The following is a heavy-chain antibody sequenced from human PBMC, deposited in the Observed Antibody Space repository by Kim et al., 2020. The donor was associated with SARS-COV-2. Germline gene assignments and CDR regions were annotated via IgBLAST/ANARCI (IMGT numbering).Heavy chain of an antibody. CDR2: INHSGST. D-gene: IGHD5-18*01. V-gene: IGHV4-34*01. CDR3: ARGGIQLWSLKYYFDY. Sequence: SETLSLTCAVYGGSFSGYYWSWIRQPPGKGLEWIGEINHSGSTNYNPSLKSRVTISVDTSKNQFSLKPSSVTAADTAVYYCARGGIQLWSLKYYFDYWGQGTLVTVSS. J-gene: IGHJ4*02. CDR1: GGSFSGYY.